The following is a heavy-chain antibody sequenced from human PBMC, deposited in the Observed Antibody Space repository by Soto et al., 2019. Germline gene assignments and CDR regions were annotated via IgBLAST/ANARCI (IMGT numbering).Heavy chain of an antibody. D-gene: IGHD3-22*01. J-gene: IGHJ6*02. CDR2: ISSSSSYI. Sequence: PGGSLRLSCATSGFTFNTYEMNWVRQAPGKGLEWVSSISSSSSYIYYADSVKGRFTISRDNAKNSLYLQMNSLRAEDTAVYYCARDYYDSSEYYYYGMDVWGQGTTVTVSS. CDR3: ARDYYDSSEYYYYGMDV. V-gene: IGHV3-21*01. CDR1: GFTFNTYE.